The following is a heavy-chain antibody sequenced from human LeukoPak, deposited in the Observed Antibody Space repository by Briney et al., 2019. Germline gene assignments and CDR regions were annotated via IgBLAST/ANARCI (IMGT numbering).Heavy chain of an antibody. Sequence: TGGSLRLSCAASGLTFSSYWMSWVRQAPGKGLEWVANIKQDGSEKYYVDSVKGRFTISRDNAKNSLYLQMNSLRAEDTAVYYCARESLQGGSWYYFDYWGQGSLVTVSS. J-gene: IGHJ4*02. CDR2: IKQDGSEK. CDR1: GLTFSSYW. D-gene: IGHD6-13*01. V-gene: IGHV3-7*03. CDR3: ARESLQGGSWYYFDY.